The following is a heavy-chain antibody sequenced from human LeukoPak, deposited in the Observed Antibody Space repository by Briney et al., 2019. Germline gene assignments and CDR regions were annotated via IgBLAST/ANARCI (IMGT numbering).Heavy chain of an antibody. CDR2: IYSGGST. D-gene: IGHD3-3*01. CDR3: AKVYYDFWSGYYANYYYMDV. J-gene: IGHJ6*03. CDR1: GFTVSSNY. Sequence: GGSLRLSCAASGFTVSSNYMSRVRQAPGKGLEWVSVIYSGGSTYYADSVKGRFTISRDNSKNTLYLQMNSLRAEDTAVYYCAKVYYDFWSGYYANYYYMDVWGKGTTVTVSS. V-gene: IGHV3-53*01.